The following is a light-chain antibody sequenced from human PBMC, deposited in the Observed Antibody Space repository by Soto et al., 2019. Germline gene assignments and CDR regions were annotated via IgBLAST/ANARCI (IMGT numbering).Light chain of an antibody. CDR3: QQYNSYPYT. CDR1: QSISSW. Sequence: DIQMTQSPSTLSASVGDRVTITCRASQSISSWLAWYQQKPGKAPKLLIYKASSLESGVPSRFSGSGSGTEFTLTISSLQPDYLATDYCQQYNSYPYTFGQGTKLEIK. V-gene: IGKV1-5*03. CDR2: KAS. J-gene: IGKJ2*01.